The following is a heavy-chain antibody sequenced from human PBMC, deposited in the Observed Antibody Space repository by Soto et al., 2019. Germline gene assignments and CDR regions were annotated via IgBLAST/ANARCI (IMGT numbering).Heavy chain of an antibody. J-gene: IGHJ5*02. CDR2: IIPIFGTA. CDR3: ARDNRVLRFLENWFDP. Sequence: QVQLVQSGAEVKKPGSSVKVSCKASGGTFSSYAISWVRQAPGQGLEWMGGIIPIFGTANYGQKFQGRVTITADESTSTAYMELSSLRSEDTAVYYCARDNRVLRFLENWFDPWGQGTLVTVSS. D-gene: IGHD3-3*01. V-gene: IGHV1-69*01. CDR1: GGTFSSYA.